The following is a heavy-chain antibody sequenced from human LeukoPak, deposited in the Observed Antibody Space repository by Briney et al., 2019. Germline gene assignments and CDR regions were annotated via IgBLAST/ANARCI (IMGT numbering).Heavy chain of an antibody. CDR3: ARELRYDNSDSGAF. CDR1: GGSISSYY. V-gene: IGHV4-59*01. D-gene: IGHD3-22*01. CDR2: IYYSGST. Sequence: LETLSLTCTVSGGSISSYYWSWIRQPPGKGLEWIGYIYYSGSTNYNPSLKSRVTISVDTSKNQFSLKLSSVTAADTAVYYCARELRYDNSDSGAFWGQGTVVTVSS. J-gene: IGHJ3*01.